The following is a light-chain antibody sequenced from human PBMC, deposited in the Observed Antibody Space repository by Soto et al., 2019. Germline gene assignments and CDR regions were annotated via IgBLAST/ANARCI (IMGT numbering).Light chain of an antibody. CDR1: QSVSSN. CDR2: GAS. Sequence: EIVMTQSPATLSVSPGERATLSCRASQSVSSNVAWYRQKPGQAPRHLIYGASTRATGIPARFSGSGSGTEFTLTISSLQSEDFAVYYCQQYNNWPLWTFGQGTKVEIK. CDR3: QQYNNWPLWT. J-gene: IGKJ1*01. V-gene: IGKV3-15*01.